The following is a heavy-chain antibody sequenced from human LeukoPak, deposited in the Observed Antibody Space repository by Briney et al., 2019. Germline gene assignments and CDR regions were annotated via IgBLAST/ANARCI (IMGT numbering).Heavy chain of an antibody. CDR2: INHSGST. Sequence: SETLSLTCAVYGGSFSGYYWSWIRQPPGKGLEWIGEINHSGSTNYNPSLKSRVTISVDTSKNQFSLKLSSVTAADAAVYYCARSNPWDYGSGTYYFDYWGQGTLATVSS. D-gene: IGHD3-10*01. V-gene: IGHV4-34*01. CDR1: GGSFSGYY. J-gene: IGHJ4*02. CDR3: ARSNPWDYGSGTYYFDY.